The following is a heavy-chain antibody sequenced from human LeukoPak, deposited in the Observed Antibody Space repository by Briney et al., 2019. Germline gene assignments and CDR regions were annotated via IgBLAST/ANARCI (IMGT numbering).Heavy chain of an antibody. Sequence: SETLSLTCTVSGGSISSYYWGWIRQPPGKGLEWIGSISYSGSTSYNPSLESRVTISLDTSKNQFSLKLSSVTAADTAVYHCARHIYASGPYHFDCWGQGTLVTVSS. CDR1: GGSISSYY. J-gene: IGHJ4*02. CDR3: ARHIYASGPYHFDC. V-gene: IGHV4-39*01. D-gene: IGHD3-10*01. CDR2: ISYSGST.